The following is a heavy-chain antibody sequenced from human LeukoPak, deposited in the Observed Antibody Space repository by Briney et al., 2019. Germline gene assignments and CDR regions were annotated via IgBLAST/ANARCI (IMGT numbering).Heavy chain of an antibody. CDR3: ARAYYGGNSRSSQEPYWYFDL. CDR1: GYTFTGYY. V-gene: IGHV1-18*01. D-gene: IGHD4-23*01. J-gene: IGHJ2*01. CDR2: ISAYNGNT. Sequence: ASVKVSCKASGYTFTGYYMHWVRQAPGQGLEWMGWISAYNGNTNYAQKLQGRVTMTTDTSTSTAYMELRSLRSDDTAVYYCARAYYGGNSRSSQEPYWYFDLWGRGTLVTVSS.